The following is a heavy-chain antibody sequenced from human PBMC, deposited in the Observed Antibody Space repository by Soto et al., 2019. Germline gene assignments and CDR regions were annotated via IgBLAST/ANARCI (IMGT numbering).Heavy chain of an antibody. CDR2: ISGSGSTT. V-gene: IGHV3-23*01. Sequence: EVQLLESGGGLVQPGGSLRLSCPASGFSFSKYAMCWVRQAPGKGLEWVSAISGSGSTTYTADSVRGRFSIFRDNSQNMLYLRMNSLRPEHTAVYYWAKFIAETGASSGWPWFLDSWGQGTLVTVSS. CDR1: GFSFSKYA. CDR3: AKFIAETGASSGWPWFLDS. J-gene: IGHJ4*02. D-gene: IGHD6-25*01.